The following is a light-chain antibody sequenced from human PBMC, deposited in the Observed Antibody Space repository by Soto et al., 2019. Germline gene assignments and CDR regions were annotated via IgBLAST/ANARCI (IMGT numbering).Light chain of an antibody. V-gene: IGKV3-15*01. CDR3: QQLNSYPLT. J-gene: IGKJ4*01. CDR1: QGVTTN. CDR2: DVS. Sequence: EIVMTQSPATLSVSPGERATLSCRAGQGVTTNFAWYQQKSGQSPRLLIYDVSIRATGVPARFSATGSETDFTLTISGLQSEDFATYYCQQLNSYPLTFGGGTKVDIK.